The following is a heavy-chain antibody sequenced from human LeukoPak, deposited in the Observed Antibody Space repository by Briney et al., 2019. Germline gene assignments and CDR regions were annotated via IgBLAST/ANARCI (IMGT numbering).Heavy chain of an antibody. CDR3: ARARASGRSGFDY. D-gene: IGHD2-15*01. V-gene: IGHV3-48*02. CDR1: GLTVSSYS. J-gene: IGHJ4*02. Sequence: GGSLRLSCAASGLTVSSYSMNWVRQAPGKGLEWVSYISSSSSTIYYADSVKGRFTISRDNAKNSLYLQMTSLRDEDTAVYYCARARASGRSGFDYWGQGTLVTVSS. CDR2: ISSSSSTI.